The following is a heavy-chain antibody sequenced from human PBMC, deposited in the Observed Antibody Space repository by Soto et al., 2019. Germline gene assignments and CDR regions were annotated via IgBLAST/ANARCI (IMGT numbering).Heavy chain of an antibody. V-gene: IGHV3-23*01. J-gene: IGHJ6*02. CDR2: ISGGGGTT. CDR1: GFAFSNYA. CDR3: ASGGAMNYYYGMDV. D-gene: IGHD3-16*01. Sequence: GGSLRLSCAASGFAFSNYAMNWVRQAPGKGLEWVSVISGGGGTTYYADSVKGRFTISRDNAKNSLYLQMNSLRAEDTAVYYCASGGAMNYYYGMDVWGQGTTVTVSS.